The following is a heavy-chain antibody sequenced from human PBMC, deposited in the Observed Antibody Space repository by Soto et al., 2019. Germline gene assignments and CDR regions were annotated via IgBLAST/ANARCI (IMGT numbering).Heavy chain of an antibody. J-gene: IGHJ4*02. CDR1: GGTFSSYS. CDR2: IIPIFGTP. Sequence: QVQLVQSGAEVKKPGSSVNVSCEASGGTFSSYSIAWVRQAPGQGLEWMGGIIPIFGTPIYAQKFQGRVTITADESTSTVYMELSSLRSEDTAVYYCARVGLTKVTTHFFDYWGQGTLVTVSS. V-gene: IGHV1-69*12. D-gene: IGHD4-17*01. CDR3: ARVGLTKVTTHFFDY.